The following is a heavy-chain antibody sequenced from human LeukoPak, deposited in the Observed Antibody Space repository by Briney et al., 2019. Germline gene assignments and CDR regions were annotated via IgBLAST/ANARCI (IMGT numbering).Heavy chain of an antibody. CDR2: ISSSADST. D-gene: IGHD3-22*01. CDR3: AKSQDYYDSSGYYTN. Sequence: GGSLRLSCAASGFTFSNYAMSWVRQAPGKGLEWVSAISSSADSTYYADSVKGRFTISRDNSKNTLYLQMNSLRAEDTAVYYCAKSQDYYDSSGYYTNWGQGTLVTVSS. V-gene: IGHV3-23*01. CDR1: GFTFSNYA. J-gene: IGHJ4*02.